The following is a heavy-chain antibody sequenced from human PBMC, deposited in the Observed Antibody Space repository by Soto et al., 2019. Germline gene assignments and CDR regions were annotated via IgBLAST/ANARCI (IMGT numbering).Heavy chain of an antibody. D-gene: IGHD3-22*01. CDR2: IFYSGST. CDR1: GGSIGRGHYY. Sequence: SETLSLTCTVSGGSIGRGHYYWGWIRQSPEKGLEWIGSIFYSGSTNYNPSLKSRVTIFVDSSKNHFSLNLNSVTAADTAVYYCARHRREEKNRLHHYDTTGYYRYKWFDPWGKGTLVTVSS. CDR3: ARHRREEKNRLHHYDTTGYYRYKWFDP. J-gene: IGHJ5*02. V-gene: IGHV4-39*01.